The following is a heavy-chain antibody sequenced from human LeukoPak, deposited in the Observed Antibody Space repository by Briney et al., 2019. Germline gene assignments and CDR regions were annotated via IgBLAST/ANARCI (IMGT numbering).Heavy chain of an antibody. CDR3: ARGGGAPDY. V-gene: IGHV1-18*01. CDR1: GYSFTIYG. J-gene: IGHJ4*02. D-gene: IGHD2-21*01. CDR2: ISVYNGNT. Sequence: ASVKVSCKASGYSFTIYGFSWVRQAPGQGLEWMGWISVYNGNTKYAQKLPGIVIMTTDRSAGKAYMELRILRLEDKDMYYYARGGGAPDYWGRGTLFTVSS.